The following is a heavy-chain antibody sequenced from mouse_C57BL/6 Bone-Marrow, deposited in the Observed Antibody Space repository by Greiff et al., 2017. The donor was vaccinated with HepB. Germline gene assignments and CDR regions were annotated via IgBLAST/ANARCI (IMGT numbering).Heavy chain of an antibody. D-gene: IGHD2-2*01. Sequence: EVQLQQSGAELVKPGASVKLSCTASGFNIKDYYMHWVKQRTEQGLEWIGRIDPEDGETKYAPNFQGKATITAYTTSTTAYLQRSSLTSEDTAVYYCARVLDGYDPFDYWGQGTTLTVSS. J-gene: IGHJ2*01. CDR2: IDPEDGET. CDR1: GFNIKDYY. CDR3: ARVLDGYDPFDY. V-gene: IGHV14-2*01.